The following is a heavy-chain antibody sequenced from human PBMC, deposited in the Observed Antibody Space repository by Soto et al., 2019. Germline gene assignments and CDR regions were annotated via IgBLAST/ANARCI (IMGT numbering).Heavy chain of an antibody. CDR2: ISWDGGST. J-gene: IGHJ4*02. Sequence: PGGSLRLSCAASGFTFSSYAMHWVRQAPGKGLEWVSLISWDGGSTYYADSVKGRFTISRDNSKNSLYLQMNSLRTEDTALYYCAKGSLTLFDYWGQGTLVIVPQ. V-gene: IGHV3-43*01. CDR3: AKGSLTLFDY. D-gene: IGHD7-27*01. CDR1: GFTFSSYA.